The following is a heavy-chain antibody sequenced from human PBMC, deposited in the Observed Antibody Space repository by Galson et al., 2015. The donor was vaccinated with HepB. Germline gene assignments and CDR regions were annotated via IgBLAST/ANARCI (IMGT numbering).Heavy chain of an antibody. Sequence: SLRLSCAASGFTFSHYGMHWVRQAPGKGLEWVAVIFYDGGKKNYADSIMGRFIISRDNSKNTLHLQMNSLRAEDTAVYYCAKTDDSGHGITFDNWGQGTLVTVSS. D-gene: IGHD5-12*01. V-gene: IGHV3-33*06. J-gene: IGHJ4*02. CDR1: GFTFSHYG. CDR2: IFYDGGKK. CDR3: AKTDDSGHGITFDN.